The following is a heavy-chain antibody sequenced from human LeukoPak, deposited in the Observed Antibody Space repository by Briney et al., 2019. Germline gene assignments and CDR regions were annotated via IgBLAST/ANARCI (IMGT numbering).Heavy chain of an antibody. D-gene: IGHD2-2*01. CDR1: GYTFTSYA. CDR2: ISAYNAKT. V-gene: IGHV1-18*01. Sequence: ASVKVSCKASGYTFTSYAISWVRQAPGQGLEWMGWISAYNAKTDYVQKFQGRVTMTTDTSTSTAYMELRSLRSDDTAVYYCARRQLSHYYYYGMDVWGQGTTVTVSS. J-gene: IGHJ6*02. CDR3: ARRQLSHYYYYGMDV.